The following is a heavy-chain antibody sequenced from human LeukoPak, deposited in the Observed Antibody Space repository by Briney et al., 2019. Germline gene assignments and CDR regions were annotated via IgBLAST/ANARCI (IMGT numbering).Heavy chain of an antibody. CDR1: GFSFTTYW. Sequence: GESLRLSCAASGFSFTTYWMSWVRQAPGKGLEWVANIKQDGTENYYVDSVKGRFTISRDNAKKSLYLQMKSLRAEDTAVYYCARHLSGVTGYSYGRGIDYWGQGTLVTVSS. CDR2: IKQDGTEN. CDR3: ARHLSGVTGYSYGRGIDY. V-gene: IGHV3-7*01. J-gene: IGHJ4*02. D-gene: IGHD5-18*01.